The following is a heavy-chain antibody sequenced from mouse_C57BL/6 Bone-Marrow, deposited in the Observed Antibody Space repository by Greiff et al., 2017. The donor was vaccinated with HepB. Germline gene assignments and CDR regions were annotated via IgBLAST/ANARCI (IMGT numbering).Heavy chain of an antibody. Sequence: VQLQQSGPELVKPGASVKLSCKASVYTFTSYDINWVKQRPGQGLEWIGWIYPRDGSTKYNEKFKGKATLTVDTSSSTAYMELHSLTSEDSAVYFCANYYGSLPFDYWGQGTTLTVSS. D-gene: IGHD1-1*01. CDR1: VYTFTSYD. CDR3: ANYYGSLPFDY. V-gene: IGHV1-85*01. CDR2: IYPRDGST. J-gene: IGHJ2*01.